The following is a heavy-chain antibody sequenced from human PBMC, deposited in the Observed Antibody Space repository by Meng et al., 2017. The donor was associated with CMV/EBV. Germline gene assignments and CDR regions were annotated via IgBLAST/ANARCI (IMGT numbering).Heavy chain of an antibody. Sequence: GQQVQSGREVKKPGSSVKVSCKASGYSCIGHYIHWVRQAAGQGLEWMGRINPNSAGTNYVEKFQGRVTMTRDTSNNIVYMELTRLTSDDTAVYYCTRSWIDSFTPDFDYWGQGTLVTVSS. CDR2: INPNSAGT. CDR1: GYSCIGHY. J-gene: IGHJ4*02. CDR3: TRSWIDSFTPDFDY. V-gene: IGHV1-2*06. D-gene: IGHD2-2*03.